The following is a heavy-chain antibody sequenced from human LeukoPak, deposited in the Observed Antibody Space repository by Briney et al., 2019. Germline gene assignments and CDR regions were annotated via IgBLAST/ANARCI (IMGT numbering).Heavy chain of an antibody. J-gene: IGHJ4*02. Sequence: GGSLRLSCAASGFTFDEYGMSWVRQAPGKGLEWVSGINWNGGSTGYADSVKGRFTISRDNAKNSLFLQMNSLRAEDTALYYYAKGPYYYDSSGYYPIDYWGQGTLVTVSS. D-gene: IGHD3-22*01. CDR2: INWNGGST. V-gene: IGHV3-20*04. CDR3: AKGPYYYDSSGYYPIDY. CDR1: GFTFDEYG.